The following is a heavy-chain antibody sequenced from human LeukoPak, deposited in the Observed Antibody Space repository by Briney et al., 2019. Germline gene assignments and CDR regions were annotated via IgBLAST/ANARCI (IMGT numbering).Heavy chain of an antibody. CDR3: ARGPTLYTSGWYPGFDY. J-gene: IGHJ4*02. D-gene: IGHD6-19*01. CDR1: IGSISSSKW. CDR2: IYLYGTT. Sequence: PSETLSLTCSVSIGSISSSKWWSWVRQSPVKGLEWIGEIYLYGTTNYDPSFTSRVTMSVDRSRNQFSLKLTSVTAADTAVYYCARGPTLYTSGWYPGFDYWGQGTLVTVSS. V-gene: IGHV4-4*02.